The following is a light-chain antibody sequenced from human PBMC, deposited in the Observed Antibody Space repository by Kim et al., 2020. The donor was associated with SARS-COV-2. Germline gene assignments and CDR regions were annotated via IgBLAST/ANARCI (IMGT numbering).Light chain of an antibody. J-gene: IGLJ1*01. CDR3: SSYTSSSTYV. CDR1: ISDVGGYNY. Sequence: GQAFTISGSGTISDVGGYNYVSWYQQHPGKAPKLMIYDVSKRPSGVSNRFSGSKSGNTASLTISGLQAEDEADYYCSSYTSSSTYVFGTGTKVTVL. CDR2: DVS. V-gene: IGLV2-14*04.